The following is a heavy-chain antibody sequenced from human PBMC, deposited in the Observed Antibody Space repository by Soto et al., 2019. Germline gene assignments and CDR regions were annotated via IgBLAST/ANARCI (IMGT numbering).Heavy chain of an antibody. J-gene: IGHJ5*02. CDR1: GFTFDDYA. Sequence: PGGSLRLSCAASGFTFDDYAMHWVRQAPGKGLEWVSGISWNSGSRGYADSVKGRFTISRDNAKNSLYLQMNSLRAGDTALYYCAKALDPRARFCTNGVCYSWSTGFDPWGQGTLVTVSS. D-gene: IGHD2-8*01. V-gene: IGHV3-9*01. CDR3: AKALDPRARFCTNGVCYSWSTGFDP. CDR2: ISWNSGSR.